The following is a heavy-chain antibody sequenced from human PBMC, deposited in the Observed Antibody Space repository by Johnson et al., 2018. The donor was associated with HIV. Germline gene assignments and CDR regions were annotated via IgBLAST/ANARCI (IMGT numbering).Heavy chain of an antibody. Sequence: VQLVESGGGLVQPGGSLRLSCAASGFTVSSNYMSWVRQAPGKGLEYVSAISSNGGSTYYANSVKGRFTISRDNSKNTLFLQMNSLRAEDTAVYYCAKDHDYGDAFDIWGQGTMVTVSS. J-gene: IGHJ3*02. CDR2: ISSNGGST. V-gene: IGHV3-64*01. D-gene: IGHD4-17*01. CDR1: GFTVSSNY. CDR3: AKDHDYGDAFDI.